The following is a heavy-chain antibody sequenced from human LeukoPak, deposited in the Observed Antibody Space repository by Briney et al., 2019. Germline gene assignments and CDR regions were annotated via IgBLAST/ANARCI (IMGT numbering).Heavy chain of an antibody. D-gene: IGHD3-10*01. Sequence: PGGSLRLSCAASGFSVSSNYVNWVRQAPGKGLGWVSAIYRGGSTYYADSVRGRFTISRDSSKNTLYLQMNSLRDEDTAVYYCARGSYGSGNYYIGDAFDLWGQGTMVTVSS. CDR1: GFSVSSNY. V-gene: IGHV3-53*01. CDR2: IYRGGST. J-gene: IGHJ3*01. CDR3: ARGSYGSGNYYIGDAFDL.